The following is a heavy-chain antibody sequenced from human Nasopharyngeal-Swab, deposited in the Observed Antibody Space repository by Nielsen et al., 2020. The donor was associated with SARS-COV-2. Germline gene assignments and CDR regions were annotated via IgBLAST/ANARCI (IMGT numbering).Heavy chain of an antibody. J-gene: IGHJ4*02. Sequence: WIRQPPGKGLEWIGEINHSGSTNYNPSLKSRVTISVDTSKNQFSLKLSSVTAADTAVYYCARGYPFFEYSSSYYFDYWGQGTLGTVSS. D-gene: IGHD6-6*01. CDR3: ARGYPFFEYSSSYYFDY. V-gene: IGHV4-34*01. CDR2: INHSGST.